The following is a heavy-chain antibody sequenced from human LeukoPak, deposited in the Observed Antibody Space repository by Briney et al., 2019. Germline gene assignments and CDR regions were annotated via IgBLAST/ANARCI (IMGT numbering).Heavy chain of an antibody. CDR3: ARPKHSSSFHAFDI. Sequence: PSETLSLTCTVSGGSISSSSYYWGWIRQPPGKGLEWIGSIYYSGSTYYNPSLKSRVTISVDTSKNQFSLKLSSVTAADTAVYYCARPKHSSSFHAFDIWGQGTMVTVSS. D-gene: IGHD6-13*01. V-gene: IGHV4-39*01. CDR1: GGSISSSSYY. J-gene: IGHJ3*02. CDR2: IYYSGST.